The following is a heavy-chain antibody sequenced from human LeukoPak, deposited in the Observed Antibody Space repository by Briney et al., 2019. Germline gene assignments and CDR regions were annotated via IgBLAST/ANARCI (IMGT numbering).Heavy chain of an antibody. D-gene: IGHD5/OR15-5a*01. CDR3: ARQQQPGYRVYDQGILDY. J-gene: IGHJ4*02. CDR2: GDSAT. V-gene: IGHV5-51*01. Sequence: GDSATRYSPSFQGQLTISADKSISTAYLQWSSLKASDTATYYCARQQQPGYRVYDQGILDYWGQGTLVTVSS.